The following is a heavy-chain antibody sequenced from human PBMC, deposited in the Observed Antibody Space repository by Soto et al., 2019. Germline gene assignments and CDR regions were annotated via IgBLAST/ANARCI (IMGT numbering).Heavy chain of an antibody. Sequence: ASVKVSCKASGGTFSSYAISWVRQAPGQGLEWMGGIIPIFGTANYAQKFQGRVTITADESTSTAYMELSSLRSEDTAVYYCASQHSSSSWYPGTPSYYYYGMDVWGQGTTVTVSS. CDR2: IIPIFGTA. CDR1: GGTFSSYA. CDR3: ASQHSSSSWYPGTPSYYYYGMDV. D-gene: IGHD6-13*01. J-gene: IGHJ6*02. V-gene: IGHV1-69*13.